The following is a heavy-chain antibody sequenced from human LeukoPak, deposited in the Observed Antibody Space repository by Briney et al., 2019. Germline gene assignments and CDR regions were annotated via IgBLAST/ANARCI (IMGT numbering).Heavy chain of an antibody. V-gene: IGHV4-4*02. CDR1: GGSISSSNW. CDR3: ARESPGIVPLYYYYMDV. CDR2: IYHSGST. D-gene: IGHD1-26*01. J-gene: IGHJ6*03. Sequence: SETLSLTCAVSGGSISSSNWWSWVRQPPGKGLEWIGEIYHSGSTNYNPSLKSRVTISVDKSKNQFSLKLSSVTAADTAVYYCARESPGIVPLYYYYMDVWGKGTTVTVSS.